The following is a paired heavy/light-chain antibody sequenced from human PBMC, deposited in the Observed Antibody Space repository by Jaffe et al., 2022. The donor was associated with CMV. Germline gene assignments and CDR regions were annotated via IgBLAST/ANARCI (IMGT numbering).Light chain of an antibody. Sequence: DIQMTQSPSSVSASVGDRVTITCRASQGISSWLAWYQQKPGKAPKLLIYAASSLQSGVPSRFSGSGSGTDFTLTISSLQPEDFATYYCQQANSFPLTFGQGTRLEIK. J-gene: IGKJ5*01. CDR1: QGISSW. CDR2: AAS. CDR3: QQANSFPLT. V-gene: IGKV1-12*01.
Heavy chain of an antibody. CDR2: MNPNSGNT. J-gene: IGHJ6*02. CDR1: GYTFTSYD. D-gene: IGHD3-16*02. CDR3: ASTFNDLGELSSPYYGMDV. Sequence: QVQLVQSGAEVKKPGASVKVSCKASGYTFTSYDINWVRQATGQGLEWMGWMNPNSGNTGYAQKFQGRVTMTRNTSISTAYMELSSLRSEDTAVYYCASTFNDLGELSSPYYGMDVWGQGTTVTVSS. V-gene: IGHV1-8*01.